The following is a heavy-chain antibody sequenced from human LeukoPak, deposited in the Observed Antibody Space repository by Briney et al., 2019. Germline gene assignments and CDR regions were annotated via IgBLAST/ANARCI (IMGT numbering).Heavy chain of an antibody. CDR2: IYTSGST. CDR1: GGSISSGSYY. CDR3: AREDFYDSGSNDY. J-gene: IGHJ4*02. D-gene: IGHD3-22*01. Sequence: PSETLSLTCTVSGGSISSGSYYWSWIRQPAGKGLEWIGRIYTSGSTNYNPSLKSRVTISVDTSKNQFSLKLSSVTAADTAVYYCAREDFYDSGSNDYWGQGTLVTVSS. V-gene: IGHV4-61*02.